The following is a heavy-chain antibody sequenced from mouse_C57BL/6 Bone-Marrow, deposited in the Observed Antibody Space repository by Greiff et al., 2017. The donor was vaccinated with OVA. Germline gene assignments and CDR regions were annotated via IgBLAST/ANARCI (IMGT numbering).Heavy chain of an antibody. J-gene: IGHJ1*03. CDR2: IYPGSGNT. CDR1: GYTFTDYY. V-gene: IGHV1-76*01. Sequence: VQLQQSGAELVRPGASVKLSCKASGYTFTDYYINWVKQRHGQGLEWIARIYPGSGNTYYNEKFKGKATLTAEKSSSTAYMQLSSLTSEDSSVYFCARERDYYGSRYFDVWGTGTTVTVSS. D-gene: IGHD1-1*01. CDR3: ARERDYYGSRYFDV.